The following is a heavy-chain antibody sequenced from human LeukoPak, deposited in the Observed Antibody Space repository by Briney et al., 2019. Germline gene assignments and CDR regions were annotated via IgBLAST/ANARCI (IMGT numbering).Heavy chain of an antibody. J-gene: IGHJ4*02. V-gene: IGHV4-31*03. CDR1: GGSISSGGYY. CDR2: IYYSGST. Sequence: SQTLSLTCTVSGGSISSGGYYWSWIRQPPGKGLEWIGYIYYSGSTYYNPSLKSRVTISVDTSKNQFSLKLSSVTAADTAVYYCAGRAAAGTMAFDYWGQGTLVTVSS. CDR3: AGRAAAGTMAFDY. D-gene: IGHD6-13*01.